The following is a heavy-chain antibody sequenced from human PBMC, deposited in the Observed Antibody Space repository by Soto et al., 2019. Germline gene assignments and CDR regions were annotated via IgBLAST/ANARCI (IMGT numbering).Heavy chain of an antibody. D-gene: IGHD3-3*01. V-gene: IGHV2-5*01. CDR2: IYWNDDK. CDR3: AHSTEGYDFWSGYYNWFDP. CDR1: GFSLSTSGVG. J-gene: IGHJ5*02. Sequence: SGPTLVNPTPTLTLTCTFSGFSLSTSGVGVGWIRQPPGKALEWLALIYWNDDKRYSPSLKSRLTITKHTSKNQVDLTMTNMDPVDTATYYCAHSTEGYDFWSGYYNWFDPWGQGTLVTVSS.